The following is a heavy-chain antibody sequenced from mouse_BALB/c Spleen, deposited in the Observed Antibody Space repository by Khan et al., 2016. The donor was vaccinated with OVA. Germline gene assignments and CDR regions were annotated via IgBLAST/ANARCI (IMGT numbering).Heavy chain of an antibody. CDR1: GFTFSTYG. V-gene: IGHV5-6*01. CDR2: ISSGGHYT. CDR3: ARLAYYYNSDGFAY. J-gene: IGHJ3*01. D-gene: IGHD1-1*01. Sequence: EVQLVESGGDLVKPGGSLKLSCAASGFTFSTYGMSWVRQTPDKRLEWVATISSGGHYTYYPDSVKGRFTISRDNAKSTLYLQMSSLKSEDTAIYYCARLAYYYNSDGFAYGGQGTLVTVSA.